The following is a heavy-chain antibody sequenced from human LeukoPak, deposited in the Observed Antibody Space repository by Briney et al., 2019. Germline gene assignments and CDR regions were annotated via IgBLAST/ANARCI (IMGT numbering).Heavy chain of an antibody. CDR1: GFTFSSYS. D-gene: IGHD2-2*01. CDR3: ARGTQRAFDI. J-gene: IGHJ3*02. Sequence: GGSLRLSCVASGFTFSSYSMHWVREALGKGLEWVSYIRSTSNTIYYADSVKGRFTISRDNAKNSLYLQMNSLRDEGSAVYYCARGTQRAFDIWGQGTMVTVSS. V-gene: IGHV3-48*02. CDR2: IRSTSNTI.